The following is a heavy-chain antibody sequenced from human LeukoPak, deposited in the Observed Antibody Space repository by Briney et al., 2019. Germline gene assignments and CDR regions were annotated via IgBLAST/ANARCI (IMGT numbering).Heavy chain of an antibody. D-gene: IGHD6-6*01. CDR2: ISYDGSNK. J-gene: IGHJ4*02. Sequence: GGSLRLSCAASGFTFSSYAMHWVRQAPGKGLEGVAGISYDGSNKYYADSVKGRFTISRDNSKNTLYLQMNSLRAEDTAVYYCASQEYSSSGGDYWGQGTLVTVSS. CDR3: ASQEYSSSGGDY. CDR1: GFTFSSYA. V-gene: IGHV3-30-3*01.